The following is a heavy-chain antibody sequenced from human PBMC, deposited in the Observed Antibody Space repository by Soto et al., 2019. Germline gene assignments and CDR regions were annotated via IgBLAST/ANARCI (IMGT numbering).Heavy chain of an antibody. CDR2: IYYTGIT. D-gene: IGHD4-17*01. Sequence: SEALSLTCNVSGGSVSRGGYYWSWIRQHPGKGLEWIGYIYYTGITYYNPSLQSRVTISLGTSKNQFSLTLTSVAAADTAIYYCASEPTVPSGFDSWGQGTLVTVS. V-gene: IGHV4-31*03. CDR3: ASEPTVPSGFDS. J-gene: IGHJ4*02. CDR1: GGSVSRGGYY.